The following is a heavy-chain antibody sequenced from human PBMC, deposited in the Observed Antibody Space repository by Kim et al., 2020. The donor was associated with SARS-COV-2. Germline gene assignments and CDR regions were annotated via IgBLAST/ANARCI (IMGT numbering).Heavy chain of an antibody. CDR2: TYYRSKWYN. CDR1: GDSVSSNSAA. CDR3: ARGILVHYYYYYGMDV. Sequence: SQTLSLTCAISGDSVSSNSAAWNWIRQSPSRGLEWLGRTYYRSKWYNDYAVSVKSRITINPDTSKNQFSLQLNSVTPEDTAVYYCARGILVHYYYYYGMDVWGQGTTVTVSS. D-gene: IGHD6-13*01. V-gene: IGHV6-1*01. J-gene: IGHJ6*02.